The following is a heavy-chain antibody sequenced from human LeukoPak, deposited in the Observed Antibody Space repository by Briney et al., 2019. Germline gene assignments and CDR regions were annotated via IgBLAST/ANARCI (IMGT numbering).Heavy chain of an antibody. CDR3: ARDLPPPSMVRVHNLFDP. CDR2: IFISGSA. J-gene: IGHJ5*02. D-gene: IGHD3-10*01. CDR1: GGSLSSYY. Sequence: SETLSLTCTASGGSLSSYYWSWIRQPAGKGLEWIGRIFISGSASYNPSLKSRVTMSVDTSKNQFSLKLSSVTAADTAVYYCARDLPPPSMVRVHNLFDPWGQGTLVTVSS. V-gene: IGHV4-4*07.